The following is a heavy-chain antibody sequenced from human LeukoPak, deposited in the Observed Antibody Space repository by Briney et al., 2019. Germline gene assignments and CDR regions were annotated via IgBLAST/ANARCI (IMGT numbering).Heavy chain of an antibody. J-gene: IGHJ4*02. CDR3: TRGLYSVYGK. CDR1: GFTFNTYA. V-gene: IGHV3-21*04. Sequence: PGGSLRLSCTASGFTFNTYAMNWVRQAPGGGLEWVAALSGDRSHIYHADSVMGRFTISRDNVKNSLFLQMNSLRADDTAVYYCTRGLYSVYGKWGQGTLVTVSS. CDR2: LSGDRSHI. D-gene: IGHD5/OR15-5a*01.